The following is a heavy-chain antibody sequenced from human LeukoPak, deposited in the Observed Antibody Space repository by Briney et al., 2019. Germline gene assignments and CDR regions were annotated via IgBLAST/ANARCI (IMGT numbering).Heavy chain of an antibody. J-gene: IGHJ4*02. CDR2: IYYSGST. Sequence: SETLSLTCTVSGDSISSYYWSWIRQPPGKGLEWIGYIYYSGSTSYNPSLKSRVTLSVDTSKNQFSLKVTSVTAADTAVYYCARGLYGSGSYFDYWGQGTLVTVSS. D-gene: IGHD3-10*01. CDR1: GDSISSYY. V-gene: IGHV4-59*01. CDR3: ARGLYGSGSYFDY.